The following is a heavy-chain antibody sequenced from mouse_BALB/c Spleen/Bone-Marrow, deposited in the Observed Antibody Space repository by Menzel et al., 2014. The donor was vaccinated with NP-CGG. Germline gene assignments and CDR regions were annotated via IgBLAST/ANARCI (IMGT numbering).Heavy chain of an antibody. V-gene: IGHV5-9-3*01. Sequence: EGQGVESGGGLVKPGGSLKLSCAASGFTFSSYAMSWVRQTPEKRLEWVATISSGGSYTYYPDSVKGRFTISRDNAKNTLYLQMSSLRSEDTAMYYCARQRDGSYAMDYWGQGTSVTVSS. CDR1: GFTFSSYA. CDR3: ARQRDGSYAMDY. CDR2: ISSGGSYT. D-gene: IGHD2-3*01. J-gene: IGHJ4*01.